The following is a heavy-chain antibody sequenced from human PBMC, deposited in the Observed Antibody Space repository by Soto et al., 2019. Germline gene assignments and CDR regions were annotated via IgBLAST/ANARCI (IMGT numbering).Heavy chain of an antibody. CDR2: IIPIFGTA. D-gene: IGHD1-26*01. V-gene: IGHV1-69*06. CDR1: GGTFSSYA. J-gene: IGHJ1*01. Sequence: QVQLVQSGAEVKKPGSSVKVSCKASGGTFSSYAISWVRQAPGQGLEWMGGIIPIFGTANYAQKFQGRVTITGDNSRSTACRARSSRGCEDRAVYCGAGPPHIGGDRGYFQHWGQAPLVTVSS. CDR3: AGPPHIGGDRGYFQH.